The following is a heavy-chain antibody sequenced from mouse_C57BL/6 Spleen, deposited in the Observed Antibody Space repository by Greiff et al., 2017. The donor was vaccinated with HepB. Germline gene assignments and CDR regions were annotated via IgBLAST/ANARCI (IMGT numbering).Heavy chain of an antibody. V-gene: IGHV14-4*01. CDR2: IDPENGDT. Sequence: EVQLQQSGAELVRPGASVKLSCTASGFNIKDDYMHWVKQRPEQGREWIGWIDPENGDTEYASKFQGKATITADTSSNTAYLQLSSLTSEDTAVYYCTTDYYGSSYVRAWTYWGQGTLVTVSA. D-gene: IGHD1-1*01. CDR1: GFNIKDDY. J-gene: IGHJ3*01. CDR3: TTDYYGSSYVRAWTY.